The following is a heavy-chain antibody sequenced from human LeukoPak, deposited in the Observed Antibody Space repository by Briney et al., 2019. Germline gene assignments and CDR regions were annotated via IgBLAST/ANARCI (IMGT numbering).Heavy chain of an antibody. V-gene: IGHV3-30*02. CDR2: IRYDGSDK. CDR1: GFTFSNYG. Sequence: GGSLRLSCGASGFTFSNYGMLWVRQAPGKGLEWVAFIRYDGSDKFYADSVKGRFAISRDNSKNTLYLHINSLRAEDTALYYCVKDNPLDYWGQGTLVIVSS. J-gene: IGHJ4*02. CDR3: VKDNPLDY.